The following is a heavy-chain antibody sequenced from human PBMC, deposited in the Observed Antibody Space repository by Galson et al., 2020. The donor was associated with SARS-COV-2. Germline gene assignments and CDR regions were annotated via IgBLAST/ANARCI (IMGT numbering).Heavy chain of an antibody. CDR3: ARDPSHYDILTGYFPSFDY. J-gene: IGHJ4*02. CDR1: GFTFSSYG. D-gene: IGHD3-9*01. V-gene: IGHV3-33*01. CDR2: IWYDGSNK. Sequence: QLGESLKISCAASGFTFSSYGMHWVRQAPGKGLEWVAVIWYDGSNKYYADSVKGRFTISRDNSKNTLYLQMNSLRAEDTAVYYCARDPSHYDILTGYFPSFDYWGQGTLVTVPS.